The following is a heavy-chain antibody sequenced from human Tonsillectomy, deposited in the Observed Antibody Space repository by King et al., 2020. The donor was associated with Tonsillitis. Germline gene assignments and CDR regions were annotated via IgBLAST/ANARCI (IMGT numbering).Heavy chain of an antibody. J-gene: IGHJ4*02. V-gene: IGHV4-31*03. CDR1: GGSISSGDYC. CDR2: IFYSGGT. CDR3: ARWGVVIKGFDY. D-gene: IGHD3-3*01. Sequence: QLQESGPGLAKPSQTLSLTCTVSGGSISSGDYCWSLIRQPPGKGLEWIGYIFYSGGTYHNPTLKGRVSMSVDTSKNQFSLKLSSVTAADTAVYYCARWGVVIKGFDYWGQGALVTVSS.